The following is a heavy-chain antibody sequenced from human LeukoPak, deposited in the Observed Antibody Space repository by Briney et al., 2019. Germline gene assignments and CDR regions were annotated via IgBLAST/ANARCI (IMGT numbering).Heavy chain of an antibody. V-gene: IGHV4-31*03. J-gene: IGHJ1*01. CDR3: ARDYYYDSSTPSGRAEYFQH. CDR1: GGSISSGGYY. CDR2: IYYSGST. Sequence: PSETLSLTCTVSGGSISSGGYYWSWIRQHPGKGLEWIGYIYYSGSTYYNPSLKSRVTISVDTSKNQFSLKLSSVTAADTAVYYCARDYYYDSSTPSGRAEYFQHWGQGTLVTVSS. D-gene: IGHD3-22*01.